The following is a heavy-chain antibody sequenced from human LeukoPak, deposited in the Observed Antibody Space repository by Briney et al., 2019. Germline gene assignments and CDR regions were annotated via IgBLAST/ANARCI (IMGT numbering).Heavy chain of an antibody. Sequence: SETLSLTCTVSGGSISSSGYYWGWIRQPPGKGLEWIGYLYYTGSTNFNPSLKSRVTISVDTSKKQLSLKLSSVTAADTAVYYCARGQRGWPYFFDYWGQGTLVTVSS. CDR1: GGSISSSGYY. J-gene: IGHJ4*02. CDR2: LYYTGST. CDR3: ARGQRGWPYFFDY. D-gene: IGHD6-19*01. V-gene: IGHV4-61*08.